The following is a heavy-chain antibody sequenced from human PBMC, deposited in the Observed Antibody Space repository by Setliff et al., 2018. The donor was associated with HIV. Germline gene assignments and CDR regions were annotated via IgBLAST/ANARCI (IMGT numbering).Heavy chain of an antibody. CDR1: GGPLSGHY. CDR2: TSHSGKT. Sequence: PSETLSLTCAVYGGPLSGHYWSWIRQPPGQGLEWIGETSHSGKTNYNPSLKSRVTISVDASKNQFSLKLTSVTAADTAVYYCVTSSSWSSRLNFWGPGMLVTVSS. V-gene: IGHV4-34*01. CDR3: VTSSSWSSRLNF. J-gene: IGHJ4*02. D-gene: IGHD2-2*01.